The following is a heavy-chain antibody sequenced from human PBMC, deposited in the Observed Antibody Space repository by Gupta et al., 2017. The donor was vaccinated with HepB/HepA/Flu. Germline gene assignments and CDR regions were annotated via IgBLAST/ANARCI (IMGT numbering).Heavy chain of an antibody. Sequence: QVQLPQWGAGLLKPSATLSLTCAVYGGSFRGYYWSWIRQPPEKGLEWIGEINHSGSTNYNPSLKSRVTISVDTSKNQFSLKLSPETAADTAVYYCARVSRGGLLNYWGQGTLVTVSS. D-gene: IGHD2-15*01. CDR1: GGSFRGYY. CDR2: INHSGST. CDR3: ARVSRGGLLNY. V-gene: IGHV4-34*01. J-gene: IGHJ4*02.